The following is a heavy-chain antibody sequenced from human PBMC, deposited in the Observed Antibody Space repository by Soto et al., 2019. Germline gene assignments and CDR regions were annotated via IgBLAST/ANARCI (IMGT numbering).Heavy chain of an antibody. CDR2: IYYNGNT. CDR3: ARNVDTTRAYYFDY. J-gene: IGHJ4*02. D-gene: IGHD5-18*01. Sequence: VSGASISPYYWSWIRQPPGKGLEWIGYIYYNGNTNSNPSLRSRVTMSVDTSKNQFSLKLNSVTAADTAVYYCARNVDTTRAYYFDYWGQGALVTVSS. V-gene: IGHV4-59*01. CDR1: GASISPYY.